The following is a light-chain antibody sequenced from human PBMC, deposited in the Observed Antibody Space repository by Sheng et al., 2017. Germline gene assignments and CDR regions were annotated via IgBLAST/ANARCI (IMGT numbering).Light chain of an antibody. CDR2: VAS. CDR3: QQNYSPPLT. CDR1: QSVSTY. Sequence: DIQMTQSPSSLSASVGDRVTITCRASQSVSTYLNWYQQKPGTAPKLLIYVASSLESGVPSRFSGSGSGTDFTLTISGLQPEDFAVYYCQQNYSPPLTFGGGTKVEVK. V-gene: IGKV1-39*01. J-gene: IGKJ4*01.